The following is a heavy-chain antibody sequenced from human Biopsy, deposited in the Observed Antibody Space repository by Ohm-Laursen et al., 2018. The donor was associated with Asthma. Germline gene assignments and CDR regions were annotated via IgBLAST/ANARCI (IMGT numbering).Heavy chain of an antibody. J-gene: IGHJ4*02. V-gene: IGHV3-11*01. CDR2: INGKSNSI. D-gene: IGHD6-19*01. CDR3: ARDSYSSGLYDDFES. Sequence: SLRLSCSASGFTFGGYAMSWAHQAPGRGLEWISYINGKSNSIEYADSVKGRFTISRDNAKNSLYLQMNSLRAEDTAVYYCARDSYSSGLYDDFESWGQGTLVTVSS. CDR1: GFTFGGYA.